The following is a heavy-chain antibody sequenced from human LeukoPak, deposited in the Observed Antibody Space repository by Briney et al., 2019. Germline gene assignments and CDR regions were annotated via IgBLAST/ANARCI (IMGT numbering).Heavy chain of an antibody. D-gene: IGHD6-19*01. CDR1: GGSISSYY. J-gene: IGHJ5*02. Sequence: SETLSLTCTVSGGSISSYYWSWIRQPPGKGLEWIGEINHSGSTNYNPSLKSRVTISVDTSKNQFSLKLSSVTAADTAVYYCARVTSIAVAGYNWFDPWGQGTLVTVSS. V-gene: IGHV4-34*01. CDR2: INHSGST. CDR3: ARVTSIAVAGYNWFDP.